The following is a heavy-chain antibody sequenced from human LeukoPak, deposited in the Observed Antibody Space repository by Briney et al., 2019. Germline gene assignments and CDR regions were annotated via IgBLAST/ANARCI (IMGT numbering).Heavy chain of an antibody. V-gene: IGHV3-21*01. D-gene: IGHD2-15*01. CDR2: ISSSSSYI. CDR1: GFTFSSYS. J-gene: IGHJ4*02. CDR3: ARDDGYCSGGSCYGY. Sequence: GGSLRLSCAASGFTFSSYSMNWVRQAPGKGLEWVSSISSSSSYIYYADSVKGRFTISRDNAKNSLYLQMNSLRAEDTAVYYCARDDGYCSGGSCYGYWGQGTLVTVSS.